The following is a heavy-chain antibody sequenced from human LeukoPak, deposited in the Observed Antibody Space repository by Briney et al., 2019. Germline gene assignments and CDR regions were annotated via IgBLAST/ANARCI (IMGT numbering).Heavy chain of an antibody. V-gene: IGHV4-39*01. Sequence: SETLPLTCTVSGGSISSGPYYWGWIRQPPGKGLEWIGNIYYGENTYYNPSLKSRVTISIDTSKNQFYLKLSSLTAADTAVYFCARRDDSSGYHKIFDYWGPGTLVTVSS. CDR1: GGSISSGPYY. J-gene: IGHJ4*02. D-gene: IGHD3-22*01. CDR2: IYYGENT. CDR3: ARRDDSSGYHKIFDY.